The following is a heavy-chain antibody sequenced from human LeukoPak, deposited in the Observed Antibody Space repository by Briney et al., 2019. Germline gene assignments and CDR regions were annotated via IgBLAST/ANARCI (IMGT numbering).Heavy chain of an antibody. V-gene: IGHV3-30*18. J-gene: IGHJ6*03. CDR2: ISYDGRNK. Sequence: GGSLRLSCAASGFTFSNYGMHWVRQAPGKGLEWVAVISYDGRNKYYTDSVKGRFTISKDNSKNTLYLQMNSLRAEDTAVYYCAELGITMIGGAWGKGTTVTISS. CDR1: GFTFSNYG. CDR3: AELGITMIGGA. D-gene: IGHD3-10*02.